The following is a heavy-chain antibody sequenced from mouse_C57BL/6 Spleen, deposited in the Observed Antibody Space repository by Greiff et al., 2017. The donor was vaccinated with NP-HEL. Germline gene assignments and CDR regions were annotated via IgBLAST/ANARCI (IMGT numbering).Heavy chain of an antibody. CDR1: GFTFNTYA. CDR3: VRAAKYYGSGYGYFDV. Sequence: EVMLVESGGGLVQPKGSLKLSCAASGFTFNTYAMHWVRPAPGKGLEWVARIRSKSSNYATYYADSVKDRFTIARDDSQSMLYLQMNNLKTEDAAMFYCVRAAKYYGSGYGYFDVWGTGTTVTVSS. D-gene: IGHD1-1*01. CDR2: IRSKSSNYAT. V-gene: IGHV10-3*01. J-gene: IGHJ1*03.